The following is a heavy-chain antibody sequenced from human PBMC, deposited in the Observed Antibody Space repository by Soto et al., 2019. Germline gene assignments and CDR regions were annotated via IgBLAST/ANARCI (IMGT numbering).Heavy chain of an antibody. D-gene: IGHD3-10*01. CDR3: AKDAKLLWFGELVHYGMDV. J-gene: IGHJ6*02. V-gene: IGHV3-23*01. Sequence: GGSLGLSCAASGFTFRSYAMSWVRQAPGKGLEWVSAISGSGGSTYYADSVKGRFTISRDNSKNTLYLQMNSLRAEDTAVYYSAKDAKLLWFGELVHYGMDVWGQGTTVTVSS. CDR2: ISGSGGST. CDR1: GFTFRSYA.